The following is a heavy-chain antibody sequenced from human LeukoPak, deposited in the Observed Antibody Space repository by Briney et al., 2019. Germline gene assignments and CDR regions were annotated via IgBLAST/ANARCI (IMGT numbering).Heavy chain of an antibody. CDR1: GFTFSSYS. Sequence: GGSLRLSCAASGFTFSSYSMNWVRQSPGKGLEWVSSISSSSYIYYADSVKGRFTISRDNATNSLYLQMNSLSAEDTAVYYCARAPDDYGDYGGDYWGQGTLVTVSS. CDR3: ARAPDDYGDYGGDY. CDR2: ISSSSYI. D-gene: IGHD4-17*01. V-gene: IGHV3-21*01. J-gene: IGHJ4*02.